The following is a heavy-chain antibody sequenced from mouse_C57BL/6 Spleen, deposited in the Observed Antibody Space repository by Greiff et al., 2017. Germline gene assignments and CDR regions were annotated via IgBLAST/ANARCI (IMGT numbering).Heavy chain of an antibody. CDR2: IDPANGNT. CDR3: ASPFITTVYYFDY. V-gene: IGHV14-3*01. CDR1: GFNIKNTY. D-gene: IGHD1-1*01. J-gene: IGHJ2*01. Sequence: VQLQQSVAELVRPGASVKLSCTASGFNIKNTYMHWVKQRPEQGLEWIGRIDPANGNTKYAPKFQGKVTITADTSSNTAYLQLSSLTSEDTAIYYCASPFITTVYYFDYWGQGTTLTVSS.